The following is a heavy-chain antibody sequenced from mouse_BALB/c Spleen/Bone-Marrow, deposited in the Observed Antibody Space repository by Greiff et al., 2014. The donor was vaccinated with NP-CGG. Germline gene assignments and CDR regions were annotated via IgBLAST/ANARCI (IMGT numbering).Heavy chain of an antibody. J-gene: IGHJ2*01. CDR2: ISSGGSYT. Sequence: DVKLVESGGGLVKPGGSLKLSCAASGFAFSSYDMSWVRQTPEKRLEWVATISSGGSYTYYPDSVKGRFTISRDNARNTLYLQMSSLRSEDTALHYCARPLTGAYFDYWGQGTTLTVSS. D-gene: IGHD4-1*01. CDR3: ARPLTGAYFDY. CDR1: GFAFSSYD. V-gene: IGHV5-9*02.